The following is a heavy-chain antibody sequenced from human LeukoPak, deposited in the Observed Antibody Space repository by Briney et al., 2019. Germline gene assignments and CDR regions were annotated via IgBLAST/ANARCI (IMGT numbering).Heavy chain of an antibody. D-gene: IGHD6-19*01. CDR2: INHSGST. CDR3: ARRVPGLAVAGTSFDY. J-gene: IGHJ4*02. Sequence: SETLSLTCAVYGGSFSGYYWSWIRQPPGKGLEWIGEINHSGSTNYNPSLKSRVTISVDTSKNQFSLKLSSVTAADTAVYYCARRVPGLAVAGTSFDYWGQGTLVTVSS. V-gene: IGHV4-34*01. CDR1: GGSFSGYY.